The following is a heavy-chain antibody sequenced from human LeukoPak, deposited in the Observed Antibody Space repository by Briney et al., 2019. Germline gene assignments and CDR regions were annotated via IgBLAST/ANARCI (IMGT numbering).Heavy chain of an antibody. CDR1: GYIFTAYG. Sequence: ASVKVSCKASGYIFTAYGISWVRQAPGQGLEWMGWISGYNGDTKYAQELQGRVTMTTDTSTNTAYMELGSLRSDDTAVYYCARGDSGFPPDYWGQGTLVTVSS. CDR3: ARGDSGFPPDY. V-gene: IGHV1-18*04. CDR2: ISGYNGDT. J-gene: IGHJ4*02. D-gene: IGHD6-19*01.